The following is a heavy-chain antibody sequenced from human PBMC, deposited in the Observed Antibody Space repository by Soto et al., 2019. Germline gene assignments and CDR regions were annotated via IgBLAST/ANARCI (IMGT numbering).Heavy chain of an antibody. CDR1: GGSISSGGYY. D-gene: IGHD1-1*01. CDR3: ARDGHNLPPLDY. CDR2: IYYSGST. V-gene: IGHV4-31*03. J-gene: IGHJ4*02. Sequence: QVQLQESGPGLVKPSQTLSLTCTVSGGSISSGGYYWSWIRQHPGKGLEWIGYIYYSGSTYYNPSLQSRVTISVDASKTPFSLQLSSVTAAATAVYYCARDGHNLPPLDYWGQGTLVTVSS.